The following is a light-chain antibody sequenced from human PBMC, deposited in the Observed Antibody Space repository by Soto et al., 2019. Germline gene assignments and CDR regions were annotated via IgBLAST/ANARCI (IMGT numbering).Light chain of an antibody. CDR1: SSNIGSYT. CDR2: SNN. J-gene: IGLJ3*02. Sequence: QAVVTQPPSASGTPGQRVTISCSGSSSNIGSYTVNWYQQLPGTAPKLLIDSNNQRPSGVPDRFSDSKSGTSASLAIIGLQSEDEADYYCAAWEDSLNVWVFGGGTQLTVL. V-gene: IGLV1-44*01. CDR3: AAWEDSLNVWV.